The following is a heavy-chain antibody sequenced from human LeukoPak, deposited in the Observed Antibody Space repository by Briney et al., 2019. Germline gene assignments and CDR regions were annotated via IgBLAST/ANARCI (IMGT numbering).Heavy chain of an antibody. CDR3: AKDQTAMIEYYFVY. D-gene: IGHD5-18*01. CDR2: ISGSGGST. CDR1: GFTFGSYA. Sequence: GGSLRLPCAASGFTFGSYAMYWVRQAPGKGLEWVSGISGSGGSTFYADSVKGRFTISRDNSENTVYLQMNSLRADDTAVYYCAKDQTAMIEYYFVYWGQGTLVTVSS. J-gene: IGHJ4*02. V-gene: IGHV3-23*01.